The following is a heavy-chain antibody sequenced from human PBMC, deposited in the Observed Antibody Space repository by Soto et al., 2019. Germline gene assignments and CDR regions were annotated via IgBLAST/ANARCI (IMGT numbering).Heavy chain of an antibody. D-gene: IGHD3-16*01. CDR1: GGSISGHY. Sequence: QVQLQESGPGLVKPSETLSLSCNVSGGSISGHYWSWVRQTPGKGLEGIGYIYYSGSTNYNPSLKSRVTISVDTSKNHFSLRLTSVTAADTAVYYCARGPYYDLIWNYYYMDVWGKGTTVTVS. CDR2: IYYSGST. V-gene: IGHV4-59*08. J-gene: IGHJ6*03. CDR3: ARGPYYDLIWNYYYMDV.